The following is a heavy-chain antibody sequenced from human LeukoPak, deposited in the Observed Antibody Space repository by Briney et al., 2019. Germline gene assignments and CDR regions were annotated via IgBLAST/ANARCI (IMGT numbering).Heavy chain of an antibody. V-gene: IGHV3-53*01. CDR2: IYSGGST. Sequence: PGGSLRLSCAVSGFTVSSNYMSWVRQAPGKGLEWVSVIYSGGSTYYADSVKGRFTISRDNSKNTLYLQMNSLRAEDTAVYYCARDLGYSRTFGYWGQGTLVTVSS. D-gene: IGHD6-13*01. CDR3: ARDLGYSRTFGY. J-gene: IGHJ4*02. CDR1: GFTVSSNY.